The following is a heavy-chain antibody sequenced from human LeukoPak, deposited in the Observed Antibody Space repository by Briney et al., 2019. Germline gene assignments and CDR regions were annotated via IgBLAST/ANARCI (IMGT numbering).Heavy chain of an antibody. D-gene: IGHD5-24*01. J-gene: IGHJ3*02. Sequence: GESLKISCKASGYTFTGYYMHWVRQAPGQGLEWMGWINPNSGGTNYAQKFQGRVTMTRDTSISTAYMELSRLRSDDTAVYYCAKDFGLEMATDYYDAFDIWGQGTMVTVSS. CDR1: GYTFTGYY. CDR3: AKDFGLEMATDYYDAFDI. CDR2: INPNSGGT. V-gene: IGHV1-2*02.